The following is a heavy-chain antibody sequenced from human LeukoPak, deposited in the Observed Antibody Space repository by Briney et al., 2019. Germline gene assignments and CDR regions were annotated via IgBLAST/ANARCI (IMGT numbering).Heavy chain of an antibody. CDR3: ARDIAVAGTGGNWFDP. CDR1: GFTFSSYT. D-gene: IGHD6-19*01. Sequence: GGSLRLSCAASGFTFSSYTMNWVRQAPGKGLEWVSSISSSSSYIYYADSVKGRLTISRDNAKNSLYLQMNSLRAEDTAVYYCARDIAVAGTGGNWFDPWGQGTLVTVS. V-gene: IGHV3-21*01. CDR2: ISSSSSYI. J-gene: IGHJ5*02.